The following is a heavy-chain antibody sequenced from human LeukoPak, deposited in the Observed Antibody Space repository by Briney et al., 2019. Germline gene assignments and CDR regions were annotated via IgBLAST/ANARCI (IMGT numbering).Heavy chain of an antibody. CDR2: IYYGGST. V-gene: IGHV4-39*01. J-gene: IGHJ5*02. CDR1: GGSFSSTSYY. Sequence: PSETLSLTCTVSGGSFSSTSYYWGWIRQPPGKGLEWIGTIYYGGSTYYNPSLKSRVTISADASKNQFSLRLSSVTAADTAVYYCARLLGYCSGGSCYSPSWGQGTLVTVSS. D-gene: IGHD2-15*01. CDR3: ARLLGYCSGGSCYSPS.